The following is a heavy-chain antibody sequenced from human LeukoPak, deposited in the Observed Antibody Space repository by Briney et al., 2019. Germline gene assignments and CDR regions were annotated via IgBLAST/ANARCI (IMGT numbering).Heavy chain of an antibody. Sequence: PGGSLRLSCAASGFTVSSNYMSWVRQAPGKGLEWVSFMYRGDRTYYADSVKGRFTMSRDDMEETVYLQMDSLRAEDTAVYYCASSHCTAGSCNWFDPWGQGTLVTVSS. J-gene: IGHJ5*02. D-gene: IGHD2-8*02. CDR3: ASSHCTAGSCNWFDP. CDR1: GFTVSSNY. V-gene: IGHV3-66*01. CDR2: MYRGDRT.